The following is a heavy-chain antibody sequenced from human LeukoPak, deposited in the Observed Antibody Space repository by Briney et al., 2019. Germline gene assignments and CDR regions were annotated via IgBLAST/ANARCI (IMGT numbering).Heavy chain of an antibody. CDR2: IYPGDSDT. CDR3: ARARFCSGGSCYAEY. J-gene: IGHJ4*02. CDR1: GYICTTYW. Sequence: GASLQISCKGAGYICTTYWIGWVRQMPPKGLEWMGSIYPGDSDTRYSPSFQGQVTISADKSISTAYLQWSSLKASDTAIYYCARARFCSGGSCYAEYWGQGTLVTVSS. V-gene: IGHV5-51*01. D-gene: IGHD2-15*01.